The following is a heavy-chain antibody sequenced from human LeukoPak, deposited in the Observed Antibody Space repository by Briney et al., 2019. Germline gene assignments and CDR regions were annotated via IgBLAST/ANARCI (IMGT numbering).Heavy chain of an antibody. J-gene: IGHJ4*02. CDR3: AKHVSRSWLLLKTYFDY. CDR1: GGSISSSSCY. V-gene: IGHV4-39*01. Sequence: SETLSLTCTVSGGSISSSSCYWGWIRQPPGKGLEWIGSIYYSGSTYYNPSLKSRVTISVDTSKNQFSLKLSSVTAADTAVYYCAKHVSRSWLLLKTYFDYWGQGTLVTVSS. CDR2: IYYSGST. D-gene: IGHD3-9*01.